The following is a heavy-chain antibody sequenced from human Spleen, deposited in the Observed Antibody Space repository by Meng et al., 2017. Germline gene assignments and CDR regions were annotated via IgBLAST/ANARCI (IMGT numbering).Heavy chain of an antibody. CDR2: ISGSGGST. D-gene: IGHD5-24*01. CDR3: AKGRRRDGYNLGFDY. Sequence: GSLKISCAVSGFTYDDYAMSWVRQAPGKGLEWVSAISGSGGSTYYADSVKGRFTISRDNSKYTLYLQMNSLRAEDTAVYYCAKGRRRDGYNLGFDYWGQGALVTVSS. J-gene: IGHJ4*02. CDR1: GFTYDDYA. V-gene: IGHV3-23*01.